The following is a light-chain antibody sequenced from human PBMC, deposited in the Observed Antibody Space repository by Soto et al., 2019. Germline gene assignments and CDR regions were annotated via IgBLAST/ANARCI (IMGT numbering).Light chain of an antibody. J-gene: IGLJ2*01. CDR2: EVT. CDR3: SSYSYTSAATVV. V-gene: IGLV2-18*02. CDR1: SSDVRYNR. Sequence: QSALTQPPSVSGSPGQSVTISCVGSSSDVRYNRVSWYRQPPGTAPKLIIFEVTHRPSGVPDRFSGSKSGNTASLTISGLQAEDEADYYCSSYSYTSAATVVFGVGTKLTVL.